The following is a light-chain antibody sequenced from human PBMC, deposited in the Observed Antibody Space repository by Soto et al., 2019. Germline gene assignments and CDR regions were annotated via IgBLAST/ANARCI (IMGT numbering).Light chain of an antibody. Sequence: EIVLTQSPGTLSLSPGERATLSCRASQSVTGSYLAWYQQKPGQAPRLLIYGASSRATGIPDRFSGSESGTDFTLTIARLEPEEFAVYYCQQYGCSPRTFGQGTKV. V-gene: IGKV3-20*01. CDR1: QSVTGSY. CDR2: GAS. J-gene: IGKJ1*01. CDR3: QQYGCSPRT.